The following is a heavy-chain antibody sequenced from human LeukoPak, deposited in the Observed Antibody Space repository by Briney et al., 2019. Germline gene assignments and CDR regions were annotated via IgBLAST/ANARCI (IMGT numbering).Heavy chain of an antibody. V-gene: IGHV3-30*02. J-gene: IGHJ4*02. D-gene: IGHD2-2*02. CDR2: LRSDGSDS. Sequence: PGGSLRLSCAAAGFTFSGYGMHWVRQAPGKGLMWMSFLRSDGSDSSYAFSVKGQFTISRDNYKSTLYAQRNSLRVEDTAVYYCAAINIAQFPTRVYWGQGTLVTVSS. CDR3: AAINIAQFPTRVY. CDR1: GFTFSGYG.